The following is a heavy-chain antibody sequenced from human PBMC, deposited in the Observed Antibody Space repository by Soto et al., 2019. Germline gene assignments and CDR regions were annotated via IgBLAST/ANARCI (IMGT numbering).Heavy chain of an antibody. CDR1: GFTFSSYS. CDR3: ARDQGYVLDY. Sequence: EVQLVESGGGFVQPGGSLRLSCAASGFTFSSYSMSWVRQAPGKGLEWVSYISSSSTTIYYADSVKGRFTISRDNAKNSLYLQVNILRAEDTAVYYCARDQGYVLDYWGQGTLVTVSS. V-gene: IGHV3-48*01. D-gene: IGHD2-15*01. CDR2: ISSSSTTI. J-gene: IGHJ4*02.